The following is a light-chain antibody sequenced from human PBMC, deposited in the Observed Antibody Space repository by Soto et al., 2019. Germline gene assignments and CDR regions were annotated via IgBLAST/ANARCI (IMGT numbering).Light chain of an antibody. CDR2: EVS. V-gene: IGLV2-8*01. CDR3: SSFAGKNHLV. CDR1: SSDVGGYNY. J-gene: IGLJ2*01. Sequence: QSALTQPPSASGSPGQSVTISCTGTSSDVGGYNYVSRYQQHPGKAPKLMISEVSKRPSGVPDRFSGSKSGNTASLTVSGLQAEDEADYYCSSFAGKNHLVFGGGIKLTVL.